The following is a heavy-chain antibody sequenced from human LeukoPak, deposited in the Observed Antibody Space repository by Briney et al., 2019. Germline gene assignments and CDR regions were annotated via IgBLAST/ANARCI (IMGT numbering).Heavy chain of an antibody. Sequence: GGSLTLSCAASGFTFTSYGMHWVRQAPGKGLEWVADIWYDGSNRYYADSVKGRFTISRDNSKNTLYLQMNSLRAEDTAVYYCARETLTYFYDSGSRHWGQGTLVTVSS. D-gene: IGHD3-10*01. CDR1: GFTFTSYG. J-gene: IGHJ4*02. CDR2: IWYDGSNR. CDR3: ARETLTYFYDSGSRH. V-gene: IGHV3-33*08.